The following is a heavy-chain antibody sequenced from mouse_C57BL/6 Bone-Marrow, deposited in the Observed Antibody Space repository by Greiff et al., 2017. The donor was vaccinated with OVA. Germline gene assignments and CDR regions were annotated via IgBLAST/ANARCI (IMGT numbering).Heavy chain of an antibody. CDR3: ARYDDGSRLDY. CDR1: GYTFTGYW. D-gene: IGHD1-1*01. Sequence: QVQLQQSGAELMKPGASVKLSCTATGYTFTGYWIEWVKQRPGHGLEWIGEIFPGSGSTTYNEKFKGTATFTADTSSNTAYMQLSSLTTEDSAIYYCARYDDGSRLDYWGQGTTRTVSS. V-gene: IGHV1-9*01. CDR2: IFPGSGST. J-gene: IGHJ2*01.